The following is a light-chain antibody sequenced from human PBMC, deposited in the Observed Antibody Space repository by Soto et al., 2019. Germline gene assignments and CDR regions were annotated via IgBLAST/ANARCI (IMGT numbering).Light chain of an antibody. V-gene: IGKV3-11*01. CDR2: DAS. Sequence: EIVLTPSPATRCLSPGESAPLSCRASRSVSNYLAWYQQKPGQAPRLLIYDASSRPPDIPARFSGSGSGTDFTLTISSLQPEDFALYYCQQRSNWPITCGQGTRLE. CDR1: RSVSNY. CDR3: QQRSNWPIT. J-gene: IGKJ5*01.